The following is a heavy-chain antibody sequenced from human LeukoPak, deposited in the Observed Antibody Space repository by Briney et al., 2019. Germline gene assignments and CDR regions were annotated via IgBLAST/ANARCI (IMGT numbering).Heavy chain of an antibody. CDR1: GYAITSGGFS. D-gene: IGHD3-10*01. CDR2: IYDRGPA. Sequence: SQTLSLTCTVSGYAITSGGFSWNWIRQSPGKGLEWIGCIYDRGPAYYNPSLKSRFTISVDRPKNQFFLNVTSLTAADTAVYFCARSRQASGLFNSWGRGTLVTVSS. CDR3: ARSRQASGLFNS. J-gene: IGHJ5*01. V-gene: IGHV4-30-2*06.